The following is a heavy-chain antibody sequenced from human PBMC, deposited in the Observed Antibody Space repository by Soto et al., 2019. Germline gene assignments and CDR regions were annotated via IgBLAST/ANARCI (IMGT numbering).Heavy chain of an antibody. CDR1: GGTFTNYN. CDR2: VTPVYGTS. CDR3: ARGPRGWHPREFCDY. V-gene: IGHV1-69*06. Sequence: QVQLVQSGAEVKKPGSSVTVSCKTSGGTFTNYNIHWVRQAPGQGLEWLGGVTPVYGTSNYAQRFQGRLNITADKSTTTGYMELRSLKSEDTAVYYCARGPRGWHPREFCDYWGQGTLVIVSS. J-gene: IGHJ4*02.